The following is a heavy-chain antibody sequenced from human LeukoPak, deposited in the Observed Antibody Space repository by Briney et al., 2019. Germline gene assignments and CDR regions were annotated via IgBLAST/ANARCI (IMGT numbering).Heavy chain of an antibody. D-gene: IGHD6-19*01. CDR2: IYPGDSDT. Sequence: GESPKISCKGSGYSFTSYWIGWVRQMPGKGLEWMGIIYPGDSDTRYSPSFQGQVTISADKSISTAYLQWSSLKASDTGMYYCARQGIAVADTYYYYYYMDVWGKGTTVTVSS. V-gene: IGHV5-51*01. CDR1: GYSFTSYW. J-gene: IGHJ6*03. CDR3: ARQGIAVADTYYYYYYMDV.